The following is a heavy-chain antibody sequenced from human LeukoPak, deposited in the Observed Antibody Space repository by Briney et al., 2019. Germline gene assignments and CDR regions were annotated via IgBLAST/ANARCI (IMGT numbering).Heavy chain of an antibody. V-gene: IGHV3-15*01. J-gene: IGHJ3*02. Sequence: GGSLRLSCAASGFTFSNAWMSWVRQAPGKGLEWVGRIKSKTDGGTTDYAAPVKGRFTISRDDSKNTLYLQMNSLKTEDTAVYYCTTYLREIPALYWKLVGGAFDIWGQGTMVTVSS. CDR2: IKSKTDGGTT. CDR1: GFTFSNAW. CDR3: TTYLREIPALYWKLVGGAFDI. D-gene: IGHD2-8*02.